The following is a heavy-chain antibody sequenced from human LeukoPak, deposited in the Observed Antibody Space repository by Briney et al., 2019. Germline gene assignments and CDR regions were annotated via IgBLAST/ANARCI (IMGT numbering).Heavy chain of an antibody. CDR2: INPSGGST. J-gene: IGHJ4*02. CDR1: GYTFTSYY. Sequence: ASVKVSCKASGYTFTSYYMHWVRQAPGQGLEWMGIINPSGGSTSYAQKFQGRVTMTRDTSTSTVYMELSSLRSEDTAVYYCAGVETAMAPFDYWGQGTLVTVSS. CDR3: AGVETAMAPFDY. D-gene: IGHD5-18*01. V-gene: IGHV1-46*01.